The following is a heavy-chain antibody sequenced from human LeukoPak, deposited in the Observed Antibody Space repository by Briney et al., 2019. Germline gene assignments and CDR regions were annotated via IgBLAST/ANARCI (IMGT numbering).Heavy chain of an antibody. D-gene: IGHD5-24*01. CDR3: ARTSWLQSSFYFEY. J-gene: IGHJ4*02. V-gene: IGHV4-59*08. Sequence: PSETLSLTCTVSGASISSYYWSWIRQPPGKGLEWIGDIYYTGSTNYNPSLKSRVTISVDTSKSQFSLKLSSVTAADMAVYYCARTSWLQSSFYFEYWGQGTLVTVSS. CDR1: GASISSYY. CDR2: IYYTGST.